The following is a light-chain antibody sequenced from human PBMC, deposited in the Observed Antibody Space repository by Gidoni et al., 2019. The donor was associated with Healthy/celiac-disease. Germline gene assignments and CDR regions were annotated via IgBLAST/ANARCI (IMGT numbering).Light chain of an antibody. CDR3: QQRSNWPRT. CDR1: QSVSSY. Sequence: EIVLTKSPATLSLSPGERSTLSCRDSQSVSSYLAWYQQKPGQAPRPLIYVASNRATGIPARFSGSGSGTDFTLTISSLEPEDFAVYYCQQRSNWPRTFGGGTKVEIK. CDR2: VAS. J-gene: IGKJ4*01. V-gene: IGKV3-11*01.